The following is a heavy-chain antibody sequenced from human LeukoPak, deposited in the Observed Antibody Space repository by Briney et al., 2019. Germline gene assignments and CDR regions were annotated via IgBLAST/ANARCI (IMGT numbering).Heavy chain of an antibody. CDR1: GFTFSDYY. CDR3: AREGIAVAGIYYYYGMDV. J-gene: IGHJ6*02. D-gene: IGHD6-19*01. V-gene: IGHV3-11*01. Sequence: AGGSLRLSCAASGFTFSDYYMSWIRQAPGKGLEWVSYISSSGSTIYYADSVKGRFTISRDNAKNSLYLQMNSLRAKDTAVYYCAREGIAVAGIYYYYGMDVWGQGTTVTVSS. CDR2: ISSSGSTI.